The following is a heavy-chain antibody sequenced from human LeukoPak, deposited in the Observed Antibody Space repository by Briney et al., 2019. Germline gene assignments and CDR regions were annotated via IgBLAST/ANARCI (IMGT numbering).Heavy chain of an antibody. Sequence: SQTLSLTCTVSGGSISSGGYYWSWIRQHPGKGLEWIGYIYYSESTYYNPSLKSRVTISVDTSKNQFSLKLSSLTAADTAVYYCARALQRAGSFWGSYRWVPHYFDYWGQGTLVTVSS. J-gene: IGHJ4*02. V-gene: IGHV4-31*03. CDR2: IYYSEST. CDR1: GGSISSGGYY. D-gene: IGHD3-16*02. CDR3: ARALQRAGSFWGSYRWVPHYFDY.